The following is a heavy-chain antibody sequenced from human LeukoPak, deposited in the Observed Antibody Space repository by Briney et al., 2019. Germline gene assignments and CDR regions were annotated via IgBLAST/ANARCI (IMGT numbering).Heavy chain of an antibody. Sequence: GESLKISCKGSGYSFTSYWIGWVRQMPGKGLEWMGIIYPCDSDTRYSPSFQGQVTISADKSISTAYLQWSSLKASDTAMYYCARQGYYGSGSYSPSNFYMDVWGKGTTVTVSS. CDR1: GYSFTSYW. J-gene: IGHJ6*03. CDR3: ARQGYYGSGSYSPSNFYMDV. V-gene: IGHV5-51*01. D-gene: IGHD3-10*01. CDR2: IYPCDSDT.